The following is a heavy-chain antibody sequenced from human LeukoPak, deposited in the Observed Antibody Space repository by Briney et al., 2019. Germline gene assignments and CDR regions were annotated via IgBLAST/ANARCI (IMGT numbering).Heavy chain of an antibody. J-gene: IGHJ4*02. D-gene: IGHD6-19*01. CDR1: GFTFSSYS. V-gene: IGHV3-30*03. CDR2: ISYDGSNA. Sequence: PGGSLRLSCAASGFTFSSYSMNWVRQAPGKGLEWVAVISYDGSNAYSADSVKGRFTVSRDNSKNTLYLQMNSLRGEDTAVYYCARDRFSSGAAYFDDWGQGTLVTVSS. CDR3: ARDRFSSGAAYFDD.